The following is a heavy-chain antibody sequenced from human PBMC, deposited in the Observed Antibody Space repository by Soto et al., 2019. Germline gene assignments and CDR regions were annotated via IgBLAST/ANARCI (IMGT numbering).Heavy chain of an antibody. J-gene: IGHJ5*02. CDR2: IFYSGST. D-gene: IGHD2-15*01. CDR3: ARLGYCSGGSCYNWFDP. V-gene: IGHV4-39*01. CDR1: GGSIYSSSYY. Sequence: SETLSLTCTVSGGSIYSSSYYWGWIRQPPGKGLEWIGSIFYSGSTYHNPSLKSRATISVDTSKNQFSLKLSSVTAADTAVYYCARLGYCSGGSCYNWFDPWGQGTLVTVSS.